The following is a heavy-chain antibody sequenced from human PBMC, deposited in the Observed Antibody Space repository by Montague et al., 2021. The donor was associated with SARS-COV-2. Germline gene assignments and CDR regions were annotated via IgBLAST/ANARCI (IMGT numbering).Heavy chain of an antibody. CDR1: GDSISRSNW. V-gene: IGHV4-4*02. Sequence: SETLSLTCTVSGDSISRSNWWTWVRQPPGKGLEWIGEIYHSGSPNYNPSLKSGVTISVDRSKSQFSLNLRSVTAAATAVYYCARKTIYFDYWGQGTLVTVSS. CDR3: ARKTIYFDY. J-gene: IGHJ4*02. D-gene: IGHD1/OR15-1a*01. CDR2: IYHSGSP.